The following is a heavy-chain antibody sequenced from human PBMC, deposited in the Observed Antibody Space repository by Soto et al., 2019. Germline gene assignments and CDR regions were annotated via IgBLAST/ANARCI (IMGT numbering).Heavy chain of an antibody. J-gene: IGHJ4*02. CDR1: GGSISSGDYY. V-gene: IGHV4-30-4*01. D-gene: IGHD3-9*01. CDR3: AREDIRTGYFFDY. CDR2: IYYSGST. Sequence: SETLSLTCTVSGGSISSGDYYWSWIRQPPGKGLEWIGYIYYSGSTYYNPSLKSRLAITVDTSRNQFSLQVTSVTAADTAIYYCAREDIRTGYFFDYWGQGILVTVSS.